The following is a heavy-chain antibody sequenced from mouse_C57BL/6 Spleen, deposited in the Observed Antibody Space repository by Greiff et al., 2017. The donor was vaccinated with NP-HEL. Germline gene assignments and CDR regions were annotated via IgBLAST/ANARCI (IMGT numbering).Heavy chain of an antibody. CDR2: INPNNGGT. V-gene: IGHV1-26*01. CDR3: ARWLLQDWYFDV. D-gene: IGHD2-3*01. CDR1: GYTFTDYY. Sequence: EVQLQQSGPELVKPGASVKISCKASGYTFTDYYMNWVKQSHGKSLEWIGDINPNNGGTSYNQKFKGKATLTVDKSSSTAYMELRSLTSEDSAVYYCARWLLQDWYFDVWGTGTTVTVSS. J-gene: IGHJ1*03.